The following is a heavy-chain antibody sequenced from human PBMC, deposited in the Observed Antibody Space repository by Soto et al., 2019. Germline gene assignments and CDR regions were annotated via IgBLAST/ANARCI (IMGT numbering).Heavy chain of an antibody. V-gene: IGHV3-23*01. CDR1: AFTFSSYA. CDR2: ISGSGDST. D-gene: IGHD2-15*01. CDR3: AKVRVRGYCTAGNCYAVDY. Sequence: VQLLESGGGLVQPGGSLRLSCAASAFTFSSYAMSWVRQAPGKGLEWVSAISGSGDSTYYADSVKGRFTISRDNSKNTLYLQMNSLRAEDTAVYYCAKVRVRGYCTAGNCYAVDYWGQGTLVTVSS. J-gene: IGHJ4*02.